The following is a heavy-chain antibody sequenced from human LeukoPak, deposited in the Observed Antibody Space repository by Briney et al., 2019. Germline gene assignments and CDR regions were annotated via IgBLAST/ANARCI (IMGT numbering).Heavy chain of an antibody. CDR1: GFTFTSSA. CDR3: AADIYVWGSYRPPGY. J-gene: IGHJ4*02. V-gene: IGHV1-58*01. CDR2: IVVGGGNT. Sequence: GASVKVSCKASGFTFTSSAVQWVRQARGQRLEWIGWIVVGGGNTNYAQKFQERVTITRDMSTSTAYMELSSLRSGDTAVYYCAADIYVWGSYRPPGYWGQGTLVTVSS. D-gene: IGHD3-16*02.